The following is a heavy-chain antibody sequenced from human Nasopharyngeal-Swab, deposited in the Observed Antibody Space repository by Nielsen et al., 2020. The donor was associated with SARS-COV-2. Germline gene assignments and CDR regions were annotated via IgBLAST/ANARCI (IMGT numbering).Heavy chain of an antibody. Sequence: ASVKVSCKASGYTFTSYAMNWVRQAPGQGLEWMGWINTNTGNPTYAQGFTRRFVFSLDTSVSTAYLQISSLKAEDTAVYYCAREGDIVVVPSPAGFDPWGQGTLVTVSS. J-gene: IGHJ5*02. V-gene: IGHV7-4-1*02. D-gene: IGHD2-2*01. CDR3: AREGDIVVVPSPAGFDP. CDR1: GYTFTSYA. CDR2: INTNTGNP.